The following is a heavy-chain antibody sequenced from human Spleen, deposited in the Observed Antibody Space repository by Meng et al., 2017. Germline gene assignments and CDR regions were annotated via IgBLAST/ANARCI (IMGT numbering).Heavy chain of an antibody. D-gene: IGHD4-23*01. CDR3: ARLDYGGNYGDGSPP. CDR2: VYTSGST. J-gene: IGHJ5*02. Sequence: SETLSLTCTVSGGSISSYYWSWIRQPAGKGLEWIGRVYTSGSTNYNPSLKSRVTMSVDTSKNQFSLKLRSVTAADTAVYYCARLDYGGNYGDGSPPWGQGTLVTVSS. CDR1: GGSISSYY. V-gene: IGHV4-4*07.